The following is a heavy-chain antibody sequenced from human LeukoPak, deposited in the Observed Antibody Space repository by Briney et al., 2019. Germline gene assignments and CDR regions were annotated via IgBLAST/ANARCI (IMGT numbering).Heavy chain of an antibody. Sequence: GGSLRLSCAASRFTFSNYWMHWVRQAPGKGLEWISNIRTTAEGAKYAYYADSVKGRVTISRDDGKNTLYLHMNSLRDDDTAVYYCATDQRYAFDYWGQGILVTVSS. D-gene: IGHD3-9*01. CDR3: ATDQRYAFDY. CDR1: RFTFSNYW. CDR2: IRTTAEGAKYA. J-gene: IGHJ4*02. V-gene: IGHV3-48*02.